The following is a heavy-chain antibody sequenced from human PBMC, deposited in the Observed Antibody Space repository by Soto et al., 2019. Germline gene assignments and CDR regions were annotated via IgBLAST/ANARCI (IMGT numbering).Heavy chain of an antibody. CDR3: AKSQWLLYGMDV. D-gene: IGHD6-19*01. J-gene: IGHJ6*02. Sequence: PGGSLRLSCAASGFTFSSYAMSWVRQAPGKGLELVSAISGSCGSTYYADSVKGRFTISRDNSKNTLYLQMNSLRAEDTAVYYCAKSQWLLYGMDVWGQGTTVTVSS. CDR2: ISGSCGST. CDR1: GFTFSSYA. V-gene: IGHV3-23*01.